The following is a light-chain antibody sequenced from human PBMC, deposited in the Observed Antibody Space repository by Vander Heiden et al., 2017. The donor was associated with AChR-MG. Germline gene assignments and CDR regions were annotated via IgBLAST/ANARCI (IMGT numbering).Light chain of an antibody. CDR1: SSDVGKYNF. Sequence: QSALTQPRSVSGSPGQSVTISCTGTSSDVGKYNFVSWYQHHPGEAPRLIIYDVTKRSSGVPGRFSGSKSGNTASLTISGLQADDESDYYCCSYAGAYRYVFGTGTRVNVL. CDR3: CSYAGAYRYV. V-gene: IGLV2-11*01. CDR2: DVT. J-gene: IGLJ1*01.